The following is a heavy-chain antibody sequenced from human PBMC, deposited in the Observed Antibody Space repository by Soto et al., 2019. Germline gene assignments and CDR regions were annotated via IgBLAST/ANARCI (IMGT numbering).Heavy chain of an antibody. V-gene: IGHV1-46*01. J-gene: IGHJ6*02. Sequence: GASVKVSCKASGYIFTSYYMHWVRQAPGQGLEWMGIINPSGGSTSYAQKFQGRVTMTRDTSTSTVYMELSSLRSEDTAVYYCAGSSSSSYYYYGMDVWGQGTTVTVSS. CDR1: GYIFTSYY. D-gene: IGHD6-6*01. CDR2: INPSGGST. CDR3: AGSSSSSYYYYGMDV.